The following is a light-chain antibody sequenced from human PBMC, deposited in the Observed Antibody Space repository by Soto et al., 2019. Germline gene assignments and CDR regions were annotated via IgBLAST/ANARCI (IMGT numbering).Light chain of an antibody. V-gene: IGLV2-14*01. CDR1: NTDVGTYNY. CDR3: CSYATDNTWV. Sequence: QSALTQPASVSGSPGQSITISCTGTNTDVGTYNYVSWFQQLPGKAPKLLLYEVNDRPSGVSSRFSCSKSGNTASLTISGLQPDDEGDYDCCSYATDNTWVFGGGTKLTVL. J-gene: IGLJ3*02. CDR2: EVN.